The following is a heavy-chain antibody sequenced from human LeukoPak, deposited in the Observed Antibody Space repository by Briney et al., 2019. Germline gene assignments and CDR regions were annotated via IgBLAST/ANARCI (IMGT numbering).Heavy chain of an antibody. D-gene: IGHD6-6*01. CDR2: INPSGGST. Sequence: ASVTVSCKASGYTFTSYYMHWVRQAPGQGLEWMGIINPSGGSTSYAQKFQGRVTMTRDTSTSTVYMELSSLRSEDTAVYYCARDREYSSSSWGVFYYFDYWGQGTLVTVSS. CDR1: GYTFTSYY. V-gene: IGHV1-46*01. J-gene: IGHJ4*02. CDR3: ARDREYSSSSWGVFYYFDY.